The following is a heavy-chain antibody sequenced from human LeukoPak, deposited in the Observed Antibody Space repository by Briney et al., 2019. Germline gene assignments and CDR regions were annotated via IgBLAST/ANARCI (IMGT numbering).Heavy chain of an antibody. CDR2: ISSSSSYI. CDR3: ARAYYYYYYMDV. V-gene: IGHV3-21*01. Sequence: PGGSLRLSCAASGFTFSSYWMHWVRQAPGKGLEWVSSISSSSSYIYYADSVKGRFTISRDNAKNSLYLQMNSLRAEDTAVYYCARAYYYYYYMDVWGKGTTVTVSS. CDR1: GFTFSSYW. J-gene: IGHJ6*03.